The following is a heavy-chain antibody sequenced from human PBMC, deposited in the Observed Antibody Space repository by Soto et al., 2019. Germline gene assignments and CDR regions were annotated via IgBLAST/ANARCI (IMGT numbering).Heavy chain of an antibody. V-gene: IGHV4-39*01. CDR1: GGSISSSSYY. J-gene: IGHJ6*02. CDR2: IYYSGST. CDR3: ASQYSYGRVTGPWASVPLNYYYYGMDV. Sequence: SETLSLTCTVSGGSISSSSYYWGWIRQPPGKGLEWIGSIYYSGSTYYNPSLKSRVTISVDTSKNQFSLKLSSVTAADTAVYYCASQYSYGRVTGPWASVPLNYYYYGMDVWGQGTTVTVSS. D-gene: IGHD5-18*01.